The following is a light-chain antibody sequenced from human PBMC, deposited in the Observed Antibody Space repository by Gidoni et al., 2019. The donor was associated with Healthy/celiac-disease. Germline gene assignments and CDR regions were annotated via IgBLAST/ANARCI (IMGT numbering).Light chain of an antibody. Sequence: QSALTHPASVSGSPGQSITISCTGTSSDVGGYNYVSWYQQHPGKAHKLMIYDVSNRPSGVSNRFSGSKSGNTASLTISGLQAEDEADYYCSSYTSSSLYVFGTGTKVTVL. V-gene: IGLV2-14*03. CDR3: SSYTSSSLYV. CDR1: SSDVGGYNY. J-gene: IGLJ1*01. CDR2: DVS.